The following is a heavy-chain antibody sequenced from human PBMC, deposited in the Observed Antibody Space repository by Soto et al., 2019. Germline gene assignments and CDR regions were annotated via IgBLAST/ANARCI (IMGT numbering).Heavy chain of an antibody. CDR1: GFSLSTSGVS. J-gene: IGHJ5*02. CDR3: AHNRGDDNWFGP. CDR2: IYWDDDK. Sequence: QITLKESGPTLVKPTQTLTLTCTFSGFSLSTSGVSVGWIRQPPGKALEWLALIYWDDDKRYRPSLKSSLTITKDTTKNQVILTMTNIDPMDTATYYCAHNRGDDNWFGPWGQGALVTVSS. D-gene: IGHD3-10*01. V-gene: IGHV2-5*02.